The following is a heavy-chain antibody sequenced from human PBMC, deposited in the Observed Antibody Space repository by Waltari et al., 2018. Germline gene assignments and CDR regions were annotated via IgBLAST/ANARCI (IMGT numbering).Heavy chain of an antibody. D-gene: IGHD3-10*01. J-gene: IGHJ3*02. CDR1: GGSISSSSYY. V-gene: IGHV4-39*07. CDR2: IYYSGRT. CDR3: ARGVTMVQGVITRAFDI. Sequence: QLQLQESGPGLVKPSETLSLTCTVSGGSISSSSYYWGWIRQPPGKGLEWIGSIYYSGRTYYSPSLKSRVTISVDTSKNQFSLKLSSVTAADTAVYYCARGVTMVQGVITRAFDIWGQGTMVTVSS.